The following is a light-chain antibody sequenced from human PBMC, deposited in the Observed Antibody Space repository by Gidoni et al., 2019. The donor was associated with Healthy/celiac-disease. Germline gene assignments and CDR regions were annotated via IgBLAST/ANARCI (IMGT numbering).Light chain of an antibody. CDR3: QQYNSAPLT. CDR2: AAS. Sequence: DIQMTQSPSSLSASVGDRVTITCRARQGISNYLAWYQQKPGKVPKLLIYAASTLQSGVPSRFSGSGSGTDFTLTISSLQLEDFATYYCQQYNSAPLTFGGGTKVEIK. J-gene: IGKJ4*01. V-gene: IGKV1-27*01. CDR1: QGISNY.